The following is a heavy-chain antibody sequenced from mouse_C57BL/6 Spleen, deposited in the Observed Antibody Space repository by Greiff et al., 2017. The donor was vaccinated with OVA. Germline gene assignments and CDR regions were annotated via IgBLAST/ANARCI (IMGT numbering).Heavy chain of an antibody. V-gene: IGHV3-6*01. CDR3: AREGYDYYFDY. Sequence: EVKLQESGPGLVKPSQSLSLTCSVTGYSITSGYYWNWIRQFPGNKLEWMGYISYDGSNNYNPSLKNRISITRDTSKNQFFLKLNSVTTEDTATYYCAREGYDYYFDYWGQGTTLTVSS. J-gene: IGHJ2*01. CDR2: ISYDGSN. CDR1: GYSITSGYY. D-gene: IGHD2-3*01.